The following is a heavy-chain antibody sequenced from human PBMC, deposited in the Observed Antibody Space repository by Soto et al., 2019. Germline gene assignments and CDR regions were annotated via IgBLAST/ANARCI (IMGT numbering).Heavy chain of an antibody. CDR2: IDPSDSYT. J-gene: IGHJ3*02. CDR1: GYKVSTWHNFTSYW. Sequence: GESLKISCMGSGYKVSTWHNFTSYWISWVRQMPGKGLEWMGRIDPSDSYTNYSPSFQGHVTISADKSISTAYLQWSSLKASDTAMYYCARHLDAFDIWGQGTMVTVSS. CDR3: ARHLDAFDI. D-gene: IGHD3-3*02. V-gene: IGHV5-10-1*01.